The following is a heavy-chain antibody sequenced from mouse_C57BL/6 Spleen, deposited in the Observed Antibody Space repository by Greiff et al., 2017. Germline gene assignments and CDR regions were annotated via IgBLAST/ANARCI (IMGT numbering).Heavy chain of an antibody. CDR2: IDPSDSYT. J-gene: IGHJ1*03. V-gene: IGHV1-69*01. CDR3: ARSVYYYGNSYGYFDV. D-gene: IGHD1-1*01. Sequence: QVQLQQPGAELVMPGASVKLSCKASGYTFTSYWMHWVKQRPGQGLEWIGEIDPSDSYTNYNQKFKGKSTLTVDKSSSTAYMQLSSLTSEDSAVYYCARSVYYYGNSYGYFDVWGTGTTVTVSS. CDR1: GYTFTSYW.